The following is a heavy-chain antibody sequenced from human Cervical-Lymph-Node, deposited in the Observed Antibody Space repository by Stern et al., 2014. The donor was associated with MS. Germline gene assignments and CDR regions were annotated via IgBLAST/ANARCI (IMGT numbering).Heavy chain of an antibody. V-gene: IGHV3-72*01. Sequence: EVQLEESGGGLVQPGGSLRLSCTASGFTFSDHYLDWVRQAPGKGLEWVGRTSNQADSYTTEYATSVKGRFTISTHESKNSVYLQMNNLKIDDTAVYYCARLPLNWGQGTLVTVSS. CDR3: ARLPLN. J-gene: IGHJ4*02. CDR2: TSNQADSYTT. CDR1: GFTFSDHY.